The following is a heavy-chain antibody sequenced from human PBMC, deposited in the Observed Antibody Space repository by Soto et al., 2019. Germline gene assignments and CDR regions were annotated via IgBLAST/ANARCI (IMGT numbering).Heavy chain of an antibody. J-gene: IGHJ4*02. Sequence: SETLSLTCTVSGGSISTYYWSWIRQPPGKGLEWIGYIYYNGRTNYNPSLESRVTISLDTSKSQFSLKLSSVRSEDTAVYYCAIHSSSWYTLDYWGQGTLVTVSS. V-gene: IGHV4-59*08. D-gene: IGHD6-13*01. CDR3: AIHSSSWYTLDY. CDR2: IYYNGRT. CDR1: GGSISTYY.